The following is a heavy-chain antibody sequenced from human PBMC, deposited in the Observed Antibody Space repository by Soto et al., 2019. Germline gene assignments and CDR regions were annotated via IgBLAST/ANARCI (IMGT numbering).Heavy chain of an antibody. CDR2: VSAKNGDT. Sequence: QVHLVQSGAEVKRPGASVKVSCKASGYTFTSNGISWVQQASGQGLEWMGWVSAKNGDTNYAQKFQGRVIMTTDTSTTTAYMELRSLRSDDTAVYYCVKDRDTNSWPSRDVWGQGTTVTVSS. CDR1: GYTFTSNG. V-gene: IGHV1-18*01. CDR3: VKDRDTNSWPSRDV. J-gene: IGHJ6*02. D-gene: IGHD6-13*01.